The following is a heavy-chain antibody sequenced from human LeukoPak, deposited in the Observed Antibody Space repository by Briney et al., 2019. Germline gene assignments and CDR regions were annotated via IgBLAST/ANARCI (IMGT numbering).Heavy chain of an antibody. CDR1: GGSISGGSYY. CDR2: IYYSGST. D-gene: IGHD1-26*01. J-gene: IGHJ4*02. CDR3: ARYLEKLSKKPLWEDY. Sequence: PLETLSVTCTVSGGSISGGSYYWGWIRQPPGEGLEWIGSIYYSGSTYYNPSLKSRVTISVDTSKNQFSLKLSSEPAADTAVYYCARYLEKLSKKPLWEDYWGQGTLVTVSS. V-gene: IGHV4-39*07.